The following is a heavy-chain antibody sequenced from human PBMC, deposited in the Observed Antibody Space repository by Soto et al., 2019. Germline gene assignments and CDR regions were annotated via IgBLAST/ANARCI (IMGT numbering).Heavy chain of an antibody. CDR2: ISGSGGST. Sequence: EVQLLESGGGLVQPGGSLRLSCAASGFTFSSYAMSWVRQAPGKGLEWVSAISGSGGSTYYADSVKGRFTISRDNSKNTLYMQMNSLRAEDTAVYYCAKPYYDILTGDYWGQGTLVTVSS. V-gene: IGHV3-23*01. J-gene: IGHJ4*02. CDR3: AKPYYDILTGDY. D-gene: IGHD3-9*01. CDR1: GFTFSSYA.